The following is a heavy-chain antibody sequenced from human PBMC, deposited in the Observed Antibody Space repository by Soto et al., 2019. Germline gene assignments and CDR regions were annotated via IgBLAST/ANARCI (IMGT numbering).Heavy chain of an antibody. Sequence: EVQLVESGGGLVKPGESLRLSCAASGFIFRNYGMNWVRQAPGKGLEWVSSISSSGDYIYYAESMEGRFTISRDNAKNSLSQQVNSLRAEDTAMYYCARDLMPGYTNYAGSDAFDVWGRGTRVTVSP. CDR1: GFIFRNYG. D-gene: IGHD5-12*01. CDR2: ISSSGDYI. V-gene: IGHV3-21*02. J-gene: IGHJ3*01. CDR3: ARDLMPGYTNYAGSDAFDV.